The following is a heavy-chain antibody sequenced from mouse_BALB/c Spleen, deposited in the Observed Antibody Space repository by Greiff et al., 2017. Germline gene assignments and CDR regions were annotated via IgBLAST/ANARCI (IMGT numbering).Heavy chain of an antibody. Sequence: VQLQQPGPELVKPGASVKVSCKASGYAFTSYNMYWVKQSHGKSLEWIGYIDPYNGGTSYNQKFKGKATLTVDKSSSTAYMHLNSLTSEDSAVYYCARRRKSYYDYDDYWGQGTTLTVSS. J-gene: IGHJ2*01. CDR2: IDPYNGGT. CDR3: ARRRKSYYDYDDY. CDR1: GYAFTSYN. V-gene: IGHV1S135*01. D-gene: IGHD2-4*01.